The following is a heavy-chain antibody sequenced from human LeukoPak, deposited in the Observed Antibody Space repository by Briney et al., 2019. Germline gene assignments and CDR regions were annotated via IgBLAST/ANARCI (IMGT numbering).Heavy chain of an antibody. Sequence: ASVKVSCKASGYTFTRYALHWVRQAPRQRLEWMGWVNAGNGKTKYSQKFQGRVTITRDTSASAAYMELNSLRSEDTAVYHCARSSYDFLTGSPLLNSFDYWGQGTLVTVSS. CDR1: GYTFTRYA. CDR2: VNAGNGKT. CDR3: ARSSYDFLTGSPLLNSFDY. D-gene: IGHD3-9*01. V-gene: IGHV1-3*01. J-gene: IGHJ4*02.